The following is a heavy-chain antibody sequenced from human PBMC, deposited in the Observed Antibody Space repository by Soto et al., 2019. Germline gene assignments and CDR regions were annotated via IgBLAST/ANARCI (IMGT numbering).Heavy chain of an antibody. V-gene: IGHV1-18*01. Sequence: QVQLVQSGAEVKKPGASVKVSCKASGYTFTSYGIIWVRQAPGQGLEWMGWISAYNGNTNYAQKLQGRVTMTTDTSTSTAYMELRSLRSDDTAVYYCARDLQVEWLLYGRPLNWFDPWGQGTLVTVSS. CDR1: GYTFTSYG. J-gene: IGHJ5*02. CDR2: ISAYNGNT. D-gene: IGHD3-3*01. CDR3: ARDLQVEWLLYGRPLNWFDP.